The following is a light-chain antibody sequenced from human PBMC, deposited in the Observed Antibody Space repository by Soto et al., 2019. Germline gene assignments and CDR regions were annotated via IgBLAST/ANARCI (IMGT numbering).Light chain of an antibody. CDR1: QAISSY. CDR2: GAS. Sequence: DIQLTQSPSFLSASVGDRVTITCRASQAISSYLALYQQKPGKPPKLLIYGASTLQSDVPSRFSGSGSGTEFTLTVSSLQAEDSATYYCQQFNDYPLTFGGGNKVEIK. CDR3: QQFNDYPLT. V-gene: IGKV1-9*01. J-gene: IGKJ4*01.